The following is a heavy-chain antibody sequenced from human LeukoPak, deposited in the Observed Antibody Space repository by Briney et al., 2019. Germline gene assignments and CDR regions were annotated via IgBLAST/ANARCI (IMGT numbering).Heavy chain of an antibody. CDR3: ARHGLPGYFDY. Sequence: GGSLRLSCAASGFTFSSYSINWVRQAPGKGLEWVSYISSSSSTIYYADSVKGRFTISRDNAKNSLYLQMNSLRAEDTAVYYCARHGLPGYFDYWGQGTLVTVSS. CDR2: ISSSSSTI. V-gene: IGHV3-48*04. D-gene: IGHD4-11*01. J-gene: IGHJ4*02. CDR1: GFTFSSYS.